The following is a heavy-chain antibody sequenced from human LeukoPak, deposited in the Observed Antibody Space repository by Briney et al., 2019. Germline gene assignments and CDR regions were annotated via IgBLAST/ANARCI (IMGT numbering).Heavy chain of an antibody. Sequence: GGSLRLSCAASGFTFSDYGMIWVRQAPGKGLAWVSSISDNSGAIHYAESVKGRFTISRDNAKNSLYLQMNGLRAEDTAIYYCARTTYYDLPTPDYWGQGTLVTVSS. CDR2: ISDNSGAI. J-gene: IGHJ4*02. CDR3: ARTTYYDLPTPDY. D-gene: IGHD3-3*01. CDR1: GFTFSDYG. V-gene: IGHV3-21*01.